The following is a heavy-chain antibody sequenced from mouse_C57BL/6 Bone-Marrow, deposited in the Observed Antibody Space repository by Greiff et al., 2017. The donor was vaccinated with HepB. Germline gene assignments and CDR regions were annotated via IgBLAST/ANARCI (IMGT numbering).Heavy chain of an antibody. CDR2: IYPGDGDT. CDR3: ARDRNYYGSSYYFDY. D-gene: IGHD1-1*01. CDR1: GYAFSSYW. V-gene: IGHV1-80*01. Sequence: QVQLQHPGAELVKPGASVKISCKASGYAFSSYWMNWVKQRPGKGLEWIGQIYPGDGDTNYNGKFKGKATLTADKSSSTAYMQLSSLTSEDSAVYFCARDRNYYGSSYYFDYWGQGTTLTVSS. J-gene: IGHJ2*01.